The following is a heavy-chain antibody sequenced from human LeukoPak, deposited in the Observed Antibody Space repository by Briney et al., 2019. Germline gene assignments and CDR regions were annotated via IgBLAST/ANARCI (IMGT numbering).Heavy chain of an antibody. CDR1: GGSISSSSYY. Sequence: PSETLSLTCTVSGGSISSSSYYWGWIRQPPGKGLEWIGSIYYSGSTYYNPSLKSRVTISVDTSKNQFSLKLSSVTAADTAVYYCARDYGSGVSDAFDIWGQGTMVTVSS. J-gene: IGHJ3*02. CDR2: IYYSGST. D-gene: IGHD3-10*01. V-gene: IGHV4-39*07. CDR3: ARDYGSGVSDAFDI.